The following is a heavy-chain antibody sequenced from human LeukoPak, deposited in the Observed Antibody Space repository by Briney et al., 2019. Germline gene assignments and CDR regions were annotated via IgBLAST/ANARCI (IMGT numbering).Heavy chain of an antibody. Sequence: SVKVSCKASGGTFSSYAISWVRQAPGQGLEWMGRIIPILGIANYAQKFQGRVTITADKPTSTAYMELSSLRSEDTAVYYCARARDDYGDYAYYYYGMDVWGQGTTVTVSS. CDR3: ARARDDYGDYAYYYYGMDV. CDR2: IIPILGIA. J-gene: IGHJ6*02. V-gene: IGHV1-69*04. D-gene: IGHD4-17*01. CDR1: GGTFSSYA.